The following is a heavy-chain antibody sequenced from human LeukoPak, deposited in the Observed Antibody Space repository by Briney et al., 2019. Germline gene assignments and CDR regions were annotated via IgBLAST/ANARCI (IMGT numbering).Heavy chain of an antibody. CDR2: ISYDGSNK. CDR1: GFTLSSYA. CDR3: ARDPAPIPYCFDY. Sequence: GGSLRLSCAASGFTLSSYAMHWVRRAPGKGLEWVPVISYDGSNKYYADSVKGRFTISRDNSKNTLYLQMTSLRAEDTAVYYCARDPAPIPYCFDYRGEGTLVTVSS. J-gene: IGHJ4*02. V-gene: IGHV3-30-3*01.